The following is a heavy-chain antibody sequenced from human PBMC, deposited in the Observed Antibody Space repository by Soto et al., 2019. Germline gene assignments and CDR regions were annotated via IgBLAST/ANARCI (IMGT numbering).Heavy chain of an antibody. Sequence: ASVQVSSPASGYTFPSYGISWVRPAPGQGLERMGWISVYNGNTNYAQELHGRVAMTTGTSTSAAYGGLRSLRSDYTAVDYCARVCGGDGHNGMDGWGQGTTVTVSS. CDR3: ARVCGGDGHNGMDG. CDR1: GYTFPSYG. V-gene: IGHV1-18*01. J-gene: IGHJ6*02. D-gene: IGHD2-21*02. CDR2: ISVYNGNT.